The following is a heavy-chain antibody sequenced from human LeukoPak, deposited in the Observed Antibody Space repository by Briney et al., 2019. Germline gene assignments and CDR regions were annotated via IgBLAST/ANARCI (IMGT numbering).Heavy chain of an antibody. D-gene: IGHD3-22*01. CDR3: AKGGWLLPIAPAFDI. V-gene: IGHV3-9*01. J-gene: IGHJ3*02. CDR1: GFTFDDYA. Sequence: GGSLRLSCAASGFTFDDYAMHWVRQAPGKGLEWVSGISWNSGSIGYADSVKGRFTISRDNAKNSLYLQMNSLRAEDTALYYCAKGGWLLPIAPAFDIWGQGTMVTVSS. CDR2: ISWNSGSI.